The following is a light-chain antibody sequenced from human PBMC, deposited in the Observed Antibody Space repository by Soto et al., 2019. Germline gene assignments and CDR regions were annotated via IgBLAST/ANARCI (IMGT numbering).Light chain of an antibody. Sequence: EMVMTQSPATLSVSPGERVTLSCRASESVHSTLSWYQQKPGQGPSLLIYYASTRVTGVPDRFSGSGSGTEFTLTISSLQSEDFGVYYCQHYSNWPPTFGPGTKVEIK. CDR2: YAS. J-gene: IGKJ3*01. CDR3: QHYSNWPPT. CDR1: ESVHST. V-gene: IGKV3-15*01.